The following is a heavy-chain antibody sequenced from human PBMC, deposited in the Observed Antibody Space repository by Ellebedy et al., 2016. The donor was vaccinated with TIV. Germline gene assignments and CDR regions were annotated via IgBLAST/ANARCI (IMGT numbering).Heavy chain of an antibody. D-gene: IGHD2-2*03. CDR2: MNPDSGNT. CDR3: ARDEGKKDGYYGSSPEEGFDP. CDR1: RYRFTSYD. V-gene: IGHV1-8*01. Sequence: ASVKVSXKTSRYRFTSYDIYWVRQAPGQGLEWMGWMNPDSGNTGYAQKFQGRVTMTSITSILTAYMELRSLRSEDTALYYCARDEGKKDGYYGSSPEEGFDPWGQGTLVTVSS. J-gene: IGHJ5*02.